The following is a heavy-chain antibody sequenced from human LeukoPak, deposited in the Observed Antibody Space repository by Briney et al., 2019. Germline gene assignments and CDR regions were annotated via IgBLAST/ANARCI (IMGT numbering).Heavy chain of an antibody. CDR1: GGSISSSSYY. Sequence: SETLSLTCTVSGGSISSSSYYWGWIRQPPGKGLEWIGSIYYSGSTYYNPSLKSRVTISVDTSKNQFSLKLSSVTAADTAVYYCATLSLGLPNYFDYWGQGTLVTVSS. D-gene: IGHD5-18*01. CDR2: IYYSGST. J-gene: IGHJ4*02. CDR3: ATLSLGLPNYFDY. V-gene: IGHV4-39*01.